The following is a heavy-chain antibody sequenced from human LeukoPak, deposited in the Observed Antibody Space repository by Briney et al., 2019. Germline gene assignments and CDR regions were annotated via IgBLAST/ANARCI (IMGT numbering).Heavy chain of an antibody. CDR3: ARDRGYSYSYDY. V-gene: IGHV3-23*01. J-gene: IGHJ4*02. Sequence: GGSLRLSCAVSGLTFSNYAMDWVRQAPGKGLEWVSALSDRGDSRHYRDCVKGRFTISRDNSKNTLYLQMNSLRAEDTAVYYCARDRGYSYSYDYRGQGTLVTVSS. CDR2: LSDRGDSR. CDR1: GLTFSNYA. D-gene: IGHD5-18*01.